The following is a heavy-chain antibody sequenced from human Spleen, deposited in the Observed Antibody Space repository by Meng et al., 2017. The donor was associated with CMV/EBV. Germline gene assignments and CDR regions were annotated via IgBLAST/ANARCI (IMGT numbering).Heavy chain of an antibody. J-gene: IGHJ4*02. D-gene: IGHD6-13*01. CDR3: ASGSSWTLGH. CDR2: IYYSGST. Sequence: SETLSLTCTVSGGSISSYYWSWIRQPPGKGLEWLGYIYYSGSTKYNPSLKSRVTISVDRAKNQFSLSLTAVTAAATAVDYCASGSSWTLGHWGQGTLVTVSS. V-gene: IGHV4-59*01. CDR1: GGSISSYY.